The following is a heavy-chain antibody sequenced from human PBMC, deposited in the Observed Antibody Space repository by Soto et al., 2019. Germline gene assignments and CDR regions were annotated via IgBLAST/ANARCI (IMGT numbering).Heavy chain of an antibody. CDR3: AAGGPYGPYNWFDP. CDR2: IVVGSGNT. CDR1: GFTFTSSA. V-gene: IGHV1-58*02. D-gene: IGHD4-17*01. J-gene: IGHJ5*02. Sequence: QMQLVQSGPEVKKPGTSVKVSCKASGFTFTSSAMLWVRQARGQRLEWIGWIVVGSGNTNYAQKFQERVTITRDMSTSTAYMELSSLRSEDTAVYYCAAGGPYGPYNWFDPWGQGTLVTVSS.